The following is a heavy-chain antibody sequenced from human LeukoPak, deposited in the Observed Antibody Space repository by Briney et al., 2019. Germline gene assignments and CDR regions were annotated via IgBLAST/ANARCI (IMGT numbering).Heavy chain of an antibody. V-gene: IGHV3-30*18. CDR2: VSSDGNSK. D-gene: IGHD6-19*01. Sequence: GGSLRLSCAASGFTFSAYGIHWVRQAPGKGLEWVAVVSSDGNSKFSADSVKGQFTISRDNSKNTLFLQMNSLGPEDTAVYYCAKDQIGWAPGYSSGPLDYWGQGTQVTVSS. CDR3: AKDQIGWAPGYSSGPLDY. J-gene: IGHJ4*02. CDR1: GFTFSAYG.